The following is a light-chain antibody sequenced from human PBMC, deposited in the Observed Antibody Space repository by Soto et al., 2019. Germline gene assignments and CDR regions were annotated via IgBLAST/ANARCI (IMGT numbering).Light chain of an antibody. CDR1: QTITTW. V-gene: IGKV1-5*01. J-gene: IGKJ1*01. CDR2: DAS. Sequence: DIRVTQSPPTLSASVGDRVTITCRASQTITTWMAWYQQKPGKAPKLLVYDASTLQSGGATRFSGSGSGTEFTLIISGLQPEDSATYYCQQYTNTNNPWMFGQGTKVEI. CDR3: QQYTNTNNPWM.